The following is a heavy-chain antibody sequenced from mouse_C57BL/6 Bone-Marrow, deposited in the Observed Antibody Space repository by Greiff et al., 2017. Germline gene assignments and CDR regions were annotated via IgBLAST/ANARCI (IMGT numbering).Heavy chain of an antibody. V-gene: IGHV1-81*01. D-gene: IGHD2-4*01. CDR2: IYPRSGNT. Sequence: LVESGAELARPGASVKLSCKASGYTFTSYGISWVKQRTGQGLEWIGEIYPRSGNTYYNEKFKGKATLTADKSSSTAYMELRSLTSEDSAVYFCARRYYDYLDYWGQGTTLTVSS. J-gene: IGHJ2*01. CDR3: ARRYYDYLDY. CDR1: GYTFTSYG.